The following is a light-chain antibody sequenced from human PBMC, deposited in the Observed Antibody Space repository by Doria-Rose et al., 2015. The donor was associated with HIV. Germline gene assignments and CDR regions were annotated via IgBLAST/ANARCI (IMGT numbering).Light chain of an antibody. V-gene: IGKV3-20*01. CDR1: QSFSSTY. CDR3: HQYGTSWT. J-gene: IGKJ1*01. Sequence: TQSPGTLSLSPGERATLSCRASQSFSSTYLAWYQQKPGQAPSLLIYDGATSATGIPDRFSAIGSGTDFTLTINRLEPEDFALYYCHQYGTSWTFGQGTKVGI. CDR2: DGA.